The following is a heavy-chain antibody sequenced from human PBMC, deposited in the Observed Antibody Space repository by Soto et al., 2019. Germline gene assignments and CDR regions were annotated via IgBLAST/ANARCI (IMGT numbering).Heavy chain of an antibody. D-gene: IGHD6-6*01. V-gene: IGHV4-31*03. CDR1: GGSISSGGYY. J-gene: IGHJ6*02. Sequence: QVQLQESGPGLVKPSQTLALTCTVSGGSISSGGYYWTWIRQHPGKGLWWIGYNYYSGITYYNPSLKSRVTISLDKSKNQFSLKLSSVTAADTAVYYCARGSSIAGLYYGMDVWGQGTTVTVSS. CDR2: NYYSGIT. CDR3: ARGSSIAGLYYGMDV.